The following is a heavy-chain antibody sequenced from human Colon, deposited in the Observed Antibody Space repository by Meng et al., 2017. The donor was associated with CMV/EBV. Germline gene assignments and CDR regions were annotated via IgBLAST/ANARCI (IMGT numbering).Heavy chain of an antibody. CDR3: ARVICGGDCYLDY. Sequence: QGQLGPVGAKAKKPWLAVKVSCKASKGTFTSYPISWVRQGPGQGFEWVGGIITISGTTDYAQKFQGRVTITADESTSTAYMKLSNLRSEDTAIYYCARVICGGDCYLDYWGRGTLVTVSS. J-gene: IGHJ4*02. D-gene: IGHD2-21*02. CDR2: IITISGTT. V-gene: IGHV1-69*12. CDR1: KGTFTSYP.